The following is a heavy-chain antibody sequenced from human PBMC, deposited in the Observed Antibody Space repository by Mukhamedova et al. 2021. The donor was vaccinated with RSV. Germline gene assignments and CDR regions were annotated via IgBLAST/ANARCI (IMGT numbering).Heavy chain of an antibody. CDR2: ISGSGENT. J-gene: IGHJ3*02. V-gene: IGHV3-23*01. Sequence: SGISGSGENTFYADSVKGRLTISRDNSRNIVFLQMNSLRGEDTAVDYCANVPFCTSATCYGPDGFNIWGQGTMV. D-gene: IGHD2-2*01. CDR3: ANVPFCTSATCYGPDGFNI.